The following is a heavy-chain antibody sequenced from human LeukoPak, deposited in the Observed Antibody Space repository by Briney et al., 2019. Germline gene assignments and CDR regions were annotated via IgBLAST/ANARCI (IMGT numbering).Heavy chain of an antibody. D-gene: IGHD6-13*01. CDR3: ARAYSSSWYGSFLFDY. J-gene: IGHJ4*02. CDR1: GFTFSSYA. Sequence: GGSLRLSCAASGFTFSSYAMHWVRQAPGKGLEWVAVISYDGSNKYYADSVKGRSTISRDNSKNTLYLQMNSLRAEDTAVYYCARAYSSSWYGSFLFDYWGQGTLVTVSS. CDR2: ISYDGSNK. V-gene: IGHV3-30-3*01.